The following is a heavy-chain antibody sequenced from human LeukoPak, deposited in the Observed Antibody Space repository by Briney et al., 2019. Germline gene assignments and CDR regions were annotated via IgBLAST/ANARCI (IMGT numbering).Heavy chain of an antibody. J-gene: IGHJ4*02. CDR3: ASEKYNWNYGVFDY. Sequence: GGSLRLPCAASGFTFSSYAMSWVRQAPGKGLEWVSTISDSGGSTYYADSVKGRFTISRDDSKNTVHLQMNSLRAEDTAVYYCASEKYNWNYGVFDYWGQGTLVTVSS. CDR1: GFTFSSYA. V-gene: IGHV3-23*01. D-gene: IGHD1-7*01. CDR2: ISDSGGST.